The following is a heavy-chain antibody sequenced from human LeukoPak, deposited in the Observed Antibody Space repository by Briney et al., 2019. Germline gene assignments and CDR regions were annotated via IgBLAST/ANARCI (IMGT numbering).Heavy chain of an antibody. V-gene: IGHV1-2*02. CDR1: GYTFTGYY. CDR3: ARDTYDPVTGTSDAFDI. J-gene: IGHJ3*02. Sequence: ASVKVSCKASGYTFTGYYMHWVRQAPGQGLEWMGWINPNSGGTNYAQKFQGRVTMTRDTSISTAYMELSRLRSDDTAVYYCARDTYDPVTGTSDAFDIWGQGTMVTVSS. D-gene: IGHD1-7*01. CDR2: INPNSGGT.